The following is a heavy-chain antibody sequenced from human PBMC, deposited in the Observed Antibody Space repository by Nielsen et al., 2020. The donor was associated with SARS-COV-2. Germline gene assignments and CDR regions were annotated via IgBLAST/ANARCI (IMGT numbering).Heavy chain of an antibody. CDR3: ARVSGYGNWFDP. D-gene: IGHD3-10*01. J-gene: IGHJ5*02. V-gene: IGHV1-46*01. CDR2: INPSGGST. CDR1: GYTFTNYY. Sequence: ASVKVSCKASGYTFTNYYIHWVRQAPGQGLEWMGIINPSGGSTSYAQKFQGRVTMTRDTSTSTVYMELSSLRSEDTAVYFCARVSGYGNWFDPWGQGTLVTVSS.